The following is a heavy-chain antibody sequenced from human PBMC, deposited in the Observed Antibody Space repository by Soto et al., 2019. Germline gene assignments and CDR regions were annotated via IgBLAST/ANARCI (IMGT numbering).Heavy chain of an antibody. D-gene: IGHD3-16*02. Sequence: QVQLVESGGGLVKPGGSLRLSCAATGFTFSDYYMSWIRQAPGKGLEWISYISNTGSYTAYADSVKGRFTIYRYNANNSLYLQMNSLRAEYTAVYYCARDAALSSDSWGQLTLVTISS. CDR3: ARDAALSSDS. CDR1: GFTFSDYY. V-gene: IGHV3-11*06. J-gene: IGHJ4*02. CDR2: ISNTGSYT.